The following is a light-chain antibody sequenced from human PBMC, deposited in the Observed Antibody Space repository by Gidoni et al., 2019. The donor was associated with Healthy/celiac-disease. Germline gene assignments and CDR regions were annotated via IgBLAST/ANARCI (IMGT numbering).Light chain of an antibody. CDR1: SGSVSTSFY. CDR3: VLYMGSGIWV. CDR2: STN. V-gene: IGLV8-61*01. Sequence: HTVVTHEPSFSVSPGGTVTLTCGLSSGSVSTSFYPSWYQQTPGQAPRTLIYSTNPRSSGVPDRFSGSILGNKAALTITGAQADDESDYYCVLYMGSGIWVFGGGTKLTVL. J-gene: IGLJ3*02.